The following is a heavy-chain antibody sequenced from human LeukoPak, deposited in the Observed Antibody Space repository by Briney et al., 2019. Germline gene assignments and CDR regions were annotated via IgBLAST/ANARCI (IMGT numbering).Heavy chain of an antibody. J-gene: IGHJ4*02. CDR3: AKHEAIVVVPASGYFDY. CDR2: ISGSGGST. Sequence: GGSLRLSCAASGFTVSSNYMSWVRQAPGKGLEWVSAISGSGGSTYYADSAKGRFTISRDNSKNTLYLQMNSLRAEDTAVYYCAKHEAIVVVPASGYFDYWGQGTLVTVSS. CDR1: GFTVSSNY. D-gene: IGHD2-2*01. V-gene: IGHV3-23*01.